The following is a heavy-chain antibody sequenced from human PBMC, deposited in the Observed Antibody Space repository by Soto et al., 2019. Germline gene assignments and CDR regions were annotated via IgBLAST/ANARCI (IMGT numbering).Heavy chain of an antibody. D-gene: IGHD2-21*02. CDR1: GGSISSGGYS. CDR2: IYHSGST. CDR3: ARLFGGDIDY. J-gene: IGHJ4*02. Sequence: PSETLSLTCAVSGGSISSGGYSWSWIRQPPGKGLEWIGYIYHSGSTYYNPSLKSRVTISVDRSKNQFSLELSSVTAADTAVYYCARLFGGDIDYWGQGTLVTVSS. V-gene: IGHV4-30-2*01.